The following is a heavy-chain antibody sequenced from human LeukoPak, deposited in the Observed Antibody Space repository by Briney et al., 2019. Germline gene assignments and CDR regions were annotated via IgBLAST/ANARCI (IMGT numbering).Heavy chain of an antibody. CDR2: ISWNSGSI. CDR3: AKDYGDYFSRGAFDI. Sequence: GGSLRLSCAASGFTFDDYAMHRVRQAPGKGLEWVSGISWNSGSIGYADSVKGRFTISRDNAKNSLYLQMNSLRAEDTALYYCAKDYGDYFSRGAFDIWGQGTMVTVSS. V-gene: IGHV3-9*01. D-gene: IGHD4-17*01. J-gene: IGHJ3*02. CDR1: GFTFDDYA.